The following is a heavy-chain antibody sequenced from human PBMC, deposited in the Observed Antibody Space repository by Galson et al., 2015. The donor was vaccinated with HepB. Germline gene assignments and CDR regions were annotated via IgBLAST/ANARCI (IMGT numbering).Heavy chain of an antibody. CDR1: GFTFSDYY. J-gene: IGHJ6*03. CDR3: ATTPYSETYYPAHYYYMDV. D-gene: IGHD1-26*01. Sequence: SLRLSCAASGFTFSDYYMSWIRQAPGKGLEWVSYISRSGSTIYYADSVKGRITISRDNAKNSLYLQMNSLRAEDTAVYYCATTPYSETYYPAHYYYMDVWGKGTTVTVSS. CDR2: ISRSGSTI. V-gene: IGHV3-11*01.